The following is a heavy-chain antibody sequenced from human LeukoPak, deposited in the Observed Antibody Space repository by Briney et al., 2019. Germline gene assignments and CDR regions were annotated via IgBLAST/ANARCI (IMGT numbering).Heavy chain of an antibody. CDR3: AREGDSNHFDY. V-gene: IGHV3-48*03. CDR1: GFTFSSYE. CDR2: IDTSGGTT. J-gene: IGHJ4*02. D-gene: IGHD2-21*01. Sequence: GGSLRVSCAASGFTFSSYEMNWVRQAPGQGLEWVSYIDTSGGTTYYAGSMKGRFTTSRDNSKNSLYLQMNSLRAEDTAVYYCAREGDSNHFDYWGQGILVTVSS.